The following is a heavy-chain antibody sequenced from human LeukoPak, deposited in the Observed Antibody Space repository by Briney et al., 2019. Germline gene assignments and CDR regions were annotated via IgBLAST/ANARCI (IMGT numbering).Heavy chain of an antibody. CDR2: INAGNGNT. Sequence: ASVKVSCKASGCTFTSYALHWVRRAPGQRLEWMGWINAGNGNTKYSQKFQGRVTITRDTSASTAYMELSSLRSEDTAVYYCARVIPYLDAFDIWGQGTMVTVSS. J-gene: IGHJ3*02. CDR1: GCTFTSYA. D-gene: IGHD2-21*01. CDR3: ARVIPYLDAFDI. V-gene: IGHV1-3*01.